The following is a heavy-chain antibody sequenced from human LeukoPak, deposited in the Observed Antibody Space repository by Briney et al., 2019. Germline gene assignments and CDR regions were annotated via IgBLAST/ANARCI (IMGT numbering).Heavy chain of an antibody. J-gene: IGHJ4*02. CDR2: ITGGGGGT. V-gene: IGHV3-23*01. Sequence: GGSLRLSCAASGFTFSSSAMSWVRQAPGKGLEWVSTITGGGGGTFYADSVKGRFTISRDNSKNTLYLQMNSLTAEDTAVYYCAERPRRQAFDHWGQGALVTVSS. CDR3: AERPRRQAFDH. D-gene: IGHD6-25*01. CDR1: GFTFSSSA.